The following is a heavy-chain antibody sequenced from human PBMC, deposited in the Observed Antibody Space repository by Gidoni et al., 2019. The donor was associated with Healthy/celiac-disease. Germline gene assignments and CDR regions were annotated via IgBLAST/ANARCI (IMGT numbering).Heavy chain of an antibody. V-gene: IGHV3-53*04. CDR3: ARDPPGCSSTSCYNY. D-gene: IGHD2-2*02. CDR2: IYSGGST. Sequence: EVQLVESGGGLVQPGGSLRLSCAASGFTVSSNYMSWVRQAPGKGLEWVSVIYSGGSTYYADSVKGRFTISRHNSKNTLYLQMNSLRAEDTAVYYCARDPPGCSSTSCYNYWGQGTLVTVSS. CDR1: GFTVSSNY. J-gene: IGHJ4*02.